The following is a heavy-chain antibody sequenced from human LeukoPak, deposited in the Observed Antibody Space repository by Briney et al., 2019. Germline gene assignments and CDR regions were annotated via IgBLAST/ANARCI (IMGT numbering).Heavy chain of an antibody. J-gene: IGHJ4*02. Sequence: TGGSLRLSCAASGFTFSNAWMSWVRRAPGKGLEWVGRIKSKTDGGTTDYAARVKGRFTISRDDSKNTLYLQTNSLKTEDTAVYYCTTVGATRDYFDYWRQGTLVTVSS. CDR3: TTVGATRDYFDY. D-gene: IGHD3-10*01. V-gene: IGHV3-15*01. CDR1: GFTFSNAW. CDR2: IKSKTDGGTT.